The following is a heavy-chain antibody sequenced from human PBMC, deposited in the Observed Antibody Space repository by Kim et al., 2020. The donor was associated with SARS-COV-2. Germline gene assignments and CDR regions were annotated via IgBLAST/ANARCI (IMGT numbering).Heavy chain of an antibody. V-gene: IGHV7-4-1*02. CDR3: ARDHCSSTSCYNFQH. CDR1: GYTFTSYA. CDR2: INTNTGNP. Sequence: ASVKVSCMASGYTFTSYAMNWVRQAPGQGLEWMGWINTNTGNPTYAQGFTGRFVFSLDTSVSTAYLQISSLKAEDTAVYYCARDHCSSTSCYNFQHWGQGTLVTVSS. D-gene: IGHD2-2*02. J-gene: IGHJ1*01.